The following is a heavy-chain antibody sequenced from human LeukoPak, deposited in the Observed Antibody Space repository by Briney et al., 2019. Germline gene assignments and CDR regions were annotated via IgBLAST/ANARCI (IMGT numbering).Heavy chain of an antibody. CDR1: GGSFTDYF. J-gene: IGHJ4*02. CDR3: ARRLGYSYGYSFDS. Sequence: PSETLSLTCDAFGGSFTDYFWTWIRQSPGMGLEWIGHIYISGSTNYNPSLKSRVTMSVDTSKSQVSLTLSSVTAADTAIYYCARRLGYSYGYSFDSWGQGTLVTVSS. V-gene: IGHV4-4*09. CDR2: IYISGST. D-gene: IGHD5-18*01.